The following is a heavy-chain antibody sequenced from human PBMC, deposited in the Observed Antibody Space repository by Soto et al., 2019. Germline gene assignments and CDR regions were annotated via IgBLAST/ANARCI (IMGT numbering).Heavy chain of an antibody. CDR3: AKEGGGGTGMVTSYFDY. D-gene: IGHD5-18*01. Sequence: EVQLLESGGGLVQPGGSLRLSCAASGITFSNYALSWVRQAPGKGLEWVSGISGSGTGTYYADSVKGRFTISRDNSKSTLYLHMNSLRADDTAIYYCAKEGGGGTGMVTSYFDYWGQGTPVTVSS. CDR1: GITFSNYA. CDR2: ISGSGTGT. V-gene: IGHV3-23*01. J-gene: IGHJ4*02.